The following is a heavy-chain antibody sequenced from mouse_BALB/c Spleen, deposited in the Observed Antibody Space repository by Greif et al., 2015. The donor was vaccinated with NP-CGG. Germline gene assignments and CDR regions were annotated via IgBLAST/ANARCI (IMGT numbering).Heavy chain of an antibody. J-gene: IGHJ1*01. Sequence: EVQLQQSGAELVRSGASVKLSCTASGFNIKDYYMHWVKQRPEQGLEWIGWIDPENGDTEYAPEFQGEATMTADTSSNTAYLQLSSLTFEDTAVYYCNAFSSTVGYFDVWGAGTTVTVSS. V-gene: IGHV14-4*02. CDR2: IDPENGDT. CDR1: GFNIKDYY. CDR3: NAFSSTVGYFDV. D-gene: IGHD1-1*01.